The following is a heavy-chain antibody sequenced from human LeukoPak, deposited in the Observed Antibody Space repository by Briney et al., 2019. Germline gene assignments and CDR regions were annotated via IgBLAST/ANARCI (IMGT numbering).Heavy chain of an antibody. J-gene: IGHJ3*02. CDR1: GYTFTSYG. D-gene: IGHD6-13*01. Sequence: ASVKVSCKASGYTFTSYGFSWVRQAPGQGLEWMGWISAYNGNTNYAQKFQGRVTMTRDTSISTGYMELSRLRSDDTAVYYCARRVAAGIGTFDIWGQGTMVTVSS. V-gene: IGHV1-18*01. CDR3: ARRVAAGIGTFDI. CDR2: ISAYNGNT.